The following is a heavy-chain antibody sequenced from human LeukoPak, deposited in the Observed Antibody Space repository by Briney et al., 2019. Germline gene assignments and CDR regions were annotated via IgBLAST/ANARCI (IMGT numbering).Heavy chain of an antibody. CDR1: GFTFDDYG. CDR2: INWYGGST. CDR3: ARSRVVVVPAAIQKNYYYYYTDV. Sequence: GGSLRLSCAASGFTFDDYGMSWVRQAPGKGLEWVSGINWYGGSTGYADSVKGRFTISRDNAKNSLYLQMNSLRAEDTAVYYCARSRVVVVPAAIQKNYYYYYTDVWGKGTTVTISS. J-gene: IGHJ6*03. V-gene: IGHV3-20*04. D-gene: IGHD2-2*01.